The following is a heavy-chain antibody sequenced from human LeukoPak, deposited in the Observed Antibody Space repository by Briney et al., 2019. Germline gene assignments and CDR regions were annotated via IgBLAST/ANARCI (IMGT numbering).Heavy chain of an antibody. V-gene: IGHV1-2*04. D-gene: IGHD5-18*01. Sequence: ASVKVSCTASGYTFTGYYMHWVRQAPGQGLEWMGWINPNSGGTNYAQNFQGWFTMSRDTSISTAYMELSRLRSDDTAVYYCARGEGWIQLWADYYGMDVWGKGTTVTVSS. J-gene: IGHJ6*04. CDR3: ARGEGWIQLWADYYGMDV. CDR1: GYTFTGYY. CDR2: INPNSGGT.